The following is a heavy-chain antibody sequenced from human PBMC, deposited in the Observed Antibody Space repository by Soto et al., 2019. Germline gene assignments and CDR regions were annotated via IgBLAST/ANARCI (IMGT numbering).Heavy chain of an antibody. J-gene: IGHJ6*02. V-gene: IGHV4-34*01. CDR3: ARGPRRHYYYGMDV. CDR1: GGSFSGYY. Sequence: QVQLQQWGAGLLKPSETLSLTCAVYGGSFSGYYWSWIRQPPGKGLEWIGEINHSGSTNYNPSLKRRVTISVDTSKNQFSLKLSSVTAADTAVYYCARGPRRHYYYGMDVWGQGTTVTVSS. CDR2: INHSGST.